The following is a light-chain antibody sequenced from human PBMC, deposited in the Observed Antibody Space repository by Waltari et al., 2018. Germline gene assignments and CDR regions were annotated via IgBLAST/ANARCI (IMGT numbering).Light chain of an antibody. V-gene: IGLV1-47*01. CDR3: ATRDEGPTVV. CDR2: LPH. CDR1: LSNIGTHY. J-gene: IGLJ2*01. Sequence: QSVLTQPPSASGTPGQSVPLSCSGSLSNIGTHYVYWYQQLPGTAPKLLIYLPHQRPSGVPDLFSASKSGTSASLAISGLRFEDEGDYYCATRDEGPTVVFGGGTKVTVL.